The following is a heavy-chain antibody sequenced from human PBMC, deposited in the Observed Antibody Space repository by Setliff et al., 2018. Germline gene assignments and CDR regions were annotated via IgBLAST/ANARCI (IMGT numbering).Heavy chain of an antibody. D-gene: IGHD3-10*01. CDR3: ARGLLWFGEPQLDY. CDR2: INPNSGGT. J-gene: IGHJ4*02. CDR1: EYTFTGYY. V-gene: IGHV1-2*06. Sequence: ASVKVSCKASEYTFTGYYIHWVRQAPGQGLEWMGRINPNSGGTNYAQKFQGRVTMTRDTSISTAYMELSSLKSDDTAMYYCARGLLWFGEPQLDYWGQGTLVTVPQ.